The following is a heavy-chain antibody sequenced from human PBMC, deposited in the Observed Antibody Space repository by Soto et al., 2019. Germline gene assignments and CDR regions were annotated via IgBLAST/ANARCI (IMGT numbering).Heavy chain of an antibody. CDR3: ARDPGGQSGNFIFDN. Sequence: QVQVVESGGGVVQPGRSLRLSCTASGFSFSDYVMHCVRQPPGKGLEWVAVIWWHGRDIFYEGSVKGRFTISRDNSKNTLYLQMNSLRVEDTAGYYCARDPGGQSGNFIFDNWGQGTLVTVSS. CDR2: IWWHGRDI. V-gene: IGHV3-33*01. CDR1: GFSFSDYV. D-gene: IGHD1-26*01. J-gene: IGHJ4*02.